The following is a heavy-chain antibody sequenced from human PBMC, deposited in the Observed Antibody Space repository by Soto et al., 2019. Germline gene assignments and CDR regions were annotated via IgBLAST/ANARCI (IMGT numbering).Heavy chain of an antibody. CDR1: GGTFSSYA. Sequence: SVKVSCKASGGTFSSYAISWVRQAPGQGLEWMGGIIPIFGTANYAQKFQGRVTITADESTSTAYMELSSLRSEDTAVYYCAREAGVRGVITYYYYYGMDVWGQGTTVTV. CDR3: AREAGVRGVITYYYYYGMDV. D-gene: IGHD3-10*01. J-gene: IGHJ6*02. V-gene: IGHV1-69*13. CDR2: IIPIFGTA.